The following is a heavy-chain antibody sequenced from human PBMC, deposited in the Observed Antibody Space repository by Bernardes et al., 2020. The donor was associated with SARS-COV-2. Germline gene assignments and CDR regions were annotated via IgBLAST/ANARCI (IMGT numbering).Heavy chain of an antibody. CDR2: INPNTGGT. CDR1: GYTFTGYF. J-gene: IGHJ4*02. V-gene: IGHV1-2*02. D-gene: IGHD1-26*01. CDR3: ARGRGNYLNYFDY. Sequence: ASVKVSCKASGYTFTGYFMHWVRQVPGQGLEWMGWINPNTGGTNYAQKFQGGVTMTRDTSISTAYMELRRLRSDDTAVYSCARGRGNYLNYFDYWGQGTLVTVSS.